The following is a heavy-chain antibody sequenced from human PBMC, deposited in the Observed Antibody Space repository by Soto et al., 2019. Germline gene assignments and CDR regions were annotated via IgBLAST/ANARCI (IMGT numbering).Heavy chain of an antibody. CDR2: INHSGST. CDR3: ASGRRSYYGSGSCYY. J-gene: IGHJ4*02. V-gene: IGHV4-34*01. D-gene: IGHD3-10*01. Sequence: SETLSLTCAGYGGSFSGYYWSWIRQPPGKGLEWIGEINHSGSTNYNPSLKSRVTISVDTSKNQFSLKLSSVTAADTAVYYCASGRRSYYGSGSCYYWGQRTLVTVSS. CDR1: GGSFSGYY.